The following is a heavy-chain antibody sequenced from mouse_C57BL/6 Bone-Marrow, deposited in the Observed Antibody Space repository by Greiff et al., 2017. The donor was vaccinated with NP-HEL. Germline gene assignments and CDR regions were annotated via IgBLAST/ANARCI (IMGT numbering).Heavy chain of an antibody. Sequence: DVQLVESEGGLVQPGSSMKLSCTASGFTFSDYYMAWVRQVPEKGLEWVANINYDGSSTYYLDSLKSRFIISRDNAKNILYLQMSSLKSEDTATYYCAREPYYYGSSSYWYFDVWGTGTTVTVSS. J-gene: IGHJ1*03. D-gene: IGHD1-1*01. CDR1: GFTFSDYY. CDR2: INYDGSST. V-gene: IGHV5-16*01. CDR3: AREPYYYGSSSYWYFDV.